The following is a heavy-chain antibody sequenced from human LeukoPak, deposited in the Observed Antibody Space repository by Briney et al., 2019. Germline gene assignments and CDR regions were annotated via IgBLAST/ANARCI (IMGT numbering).Heavy chain of an antibody. D-gene: IGHD3-10*01. J-gene: IGHJ6*03. CDR3: ARVDRLSFVDYGSGSYRQNYYYYYMDV. V-gene: IGHV4-39*07. CDR2: IYHSGST. CDR1: GGSISSGSYY. Sequence: PSETLSLTCTVSGGSISSGSYYWGWIRQPPGKGLEWIGSIYHSGSTYYNPSLKSRVTISVDTSKNQFSLKLSSVTAADTAVYYCARVDRLSFVDYGSGSYRQNYYYYYMDVWGKGTTVTVSS.